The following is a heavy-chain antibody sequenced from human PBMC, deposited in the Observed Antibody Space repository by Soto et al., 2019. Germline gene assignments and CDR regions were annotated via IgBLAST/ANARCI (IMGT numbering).Heavy chain of an antibody. CDR3: ARSAGDYYGMDV. J-gene: IGHJ6*02. CDR1: GFTFSSYN. V-gene: IGHV3-21*01. D-gene: IGHD3-10*01. Sequence: EVQLVESGGGLVKPGGSLRLSCAASGFTFSSYNMNWVRQAPGQGLECVSSISSSSSYIYYADSVKGRVTISRDNAKNSLYLQMNSLRAEDTAVYYCARSAGDYYGMDVWGQGTTVTVSS. CDR2: ISSSSSYI.